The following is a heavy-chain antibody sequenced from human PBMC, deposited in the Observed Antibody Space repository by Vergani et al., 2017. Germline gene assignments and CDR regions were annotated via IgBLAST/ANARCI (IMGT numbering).Heavy chain of an antibody. CDR3: AREVAAVACIDY. Sequence: QVQLVESGGGVVQPGRSLRLSCAASGFTFSSYAMHWVRQAPGKGLEWVAVISYDGSNKYYADSVKGRFTISRDNSKNTLYLQMNSLRAEDTAVYYCAREVAAVACIDYWGQGTLVTVSS. CDR2: ISYDGSNK. J-gene: IGHJ4*02. CDR1: GFTFSSYA. V-gene: IGHV3-30-3*01. D-gene: IGHD6-19*01.